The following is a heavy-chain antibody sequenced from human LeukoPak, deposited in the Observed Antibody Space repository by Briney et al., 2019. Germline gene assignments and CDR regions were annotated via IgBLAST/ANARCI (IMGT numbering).Heavy chain of an antibody. Sequence: GSLRLSCAASGFPVSSNYMSWVRQALGEGLEWVSVIYSGGSTYYADSLKGRFTISRDNSKNTLYLQMNSLRAEDTAVYYCARDRTHGGYSYDYWGQGTLVTVSS. CDR3: ARDRTHGGYSYDY. V-gene: IGHV3-53*01. CDR2: IYSGGST. D-gene: IGHD5-18*01. J-gene: IGHJ4*02. CDR1: GFPVSSNY.